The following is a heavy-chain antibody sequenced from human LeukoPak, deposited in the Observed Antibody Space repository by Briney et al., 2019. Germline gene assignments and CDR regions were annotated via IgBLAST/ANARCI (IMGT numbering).Heavy chain of an antibody. J-gene: IGHJ4*02. CDR2: INPSAGNT. V-gene: IGHV1-46*01. CDR1: GYTFINYY. Sequence: ASVKVSCKASGYTFINYYVHWVRQAPGQGPEYMGIINPSAGNTNYAQKFQGIITMTRDTSTTTVYMELSSLVSEDTAVYYCARERPSKCYFDYWGQGTLVTVSS. CDR3: ARERPSKCYFDY.